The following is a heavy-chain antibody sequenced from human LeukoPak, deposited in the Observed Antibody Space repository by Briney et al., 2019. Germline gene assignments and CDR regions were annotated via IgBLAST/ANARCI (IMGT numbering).Heavy chain of an antibody. Sequence: GASVKVSCKASGYTFTGYYMHWVRQAPGQELEWMGWLSANSGDTKFAQRFQGRVTMTRDTSISTAYMELSSLRSDDTAVYYCARATDISSWYLAYWGQGTLVTVSS. CDR1: GYTFTGYY. V-gene: IGHV1-2*02. CDR2: LSANSGDT. J-gene: IGHJ4*02. D-gene: IGHD6-13*01. CDR3: ARATDISSWYLAY.